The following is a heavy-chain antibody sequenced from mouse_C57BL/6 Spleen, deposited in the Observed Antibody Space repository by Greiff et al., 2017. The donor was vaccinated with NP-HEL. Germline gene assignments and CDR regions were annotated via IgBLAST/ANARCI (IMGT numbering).Heavy chain of an antibody. J-gene: IGHJ4*01. Sequence: QVQLQQPGAELVKPGASVKLSCKASGYTFTSYWMHWVKQRPGQGLEWIGMIHPNSGSTNYNEKFKSKATLTVDKSSSTAYMQLSSLTSEDSAVYYCAVGATVVATGAMDYWGQGTSVTVSS. CDR2: IHPNSGST. CDR3: AVGATVVATGAMDY. V-gene: IGHV1-64*01. CDR1: GYTFTSYW. D-gene: IGHD1-1*01.